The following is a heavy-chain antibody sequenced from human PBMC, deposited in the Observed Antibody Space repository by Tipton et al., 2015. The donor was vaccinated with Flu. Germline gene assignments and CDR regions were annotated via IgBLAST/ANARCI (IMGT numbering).Heavy chain of an antibody. D-gene: IGHD5-24*01. J-gene: IGHJ4*02. Sequence: QLVQSGAEVKKPGESLKISCKGSGYDFTNYWIGWVRQMPGKGLEWMGIIYPDDSDTRYSPSFQGRVTISADKYISTAYLQWSSLKPADTAMYYCASRDGQFFDYRGQGTLVPVSS. CDR2: IYPDDSDT. CDR3: ASRDGQFFDY. CDR1: GYDFTNYW. V-gene: IGHV5-51*01.